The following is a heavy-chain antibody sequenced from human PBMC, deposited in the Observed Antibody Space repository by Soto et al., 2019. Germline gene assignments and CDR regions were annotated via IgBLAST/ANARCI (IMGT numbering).Heavy chain of an antibody. D-gene: IGHD2-2*01. CDR1: GFMFSNFA. Sequence: EVQVLESGGGLVQPGGSLRLSCAGSGFMFSNFAMTWVRQAPGKGLEWVSTTRSNGEHTYYADSVKGRFTVSRDNSKNTLFLEMSSLRAEDTAIYYCAKDSKSVSVSAARVYGMDVW. J-gene: IGHJ6*01. CDR2: TRSNGEHT. V-gene: IGHV3-23*01. CDR3: AKDSKSVSVSAARVYGMDV.